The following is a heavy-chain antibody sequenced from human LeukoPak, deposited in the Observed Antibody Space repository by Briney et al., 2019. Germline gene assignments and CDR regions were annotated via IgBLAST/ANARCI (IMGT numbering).Heavy chain of an antibody. CDR2: IIPIFGIA. CDR3: ASLGSAAVAGLGTDY. CDR1: GGTFSSYA. D-gene: IGHD6-19*01. V-gene: IGHV1-69*04. Sequence: SVKDSCKASGGTFSSYALSWVRQAPGQGLEWMGRIIPIFGIANYAQKFQGRGTLTADKSTSTAYMELSSLRSEDTAVYYCASLGSAAVAGLGTDYWGQGTLVTVSS. J-gene: IGHJ4*02.